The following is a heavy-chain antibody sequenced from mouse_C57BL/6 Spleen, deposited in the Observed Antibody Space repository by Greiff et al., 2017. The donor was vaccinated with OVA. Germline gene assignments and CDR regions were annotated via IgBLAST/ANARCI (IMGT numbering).Heavy chain of an antibody. D-gene: IGHD1-1*01. Sequence: VQLKESGPELVKPGASVKISCKASGYSFTGYYMNWVKQSPEKSLEWIGEINPSTGGTTYNQKFKAKATLTVDKSSSTAYMQLKSLTSEDSAVYYCASIYYYGSSLALYAMDYWGQGTSVTVSS. J-gene: IGHJ4*01. CDR2: INPSTGGT. CDR1: GYSFTGYY. CDR3: ASIYYYGSSLALYAMDY. V-gene: IGHV1-42*01.